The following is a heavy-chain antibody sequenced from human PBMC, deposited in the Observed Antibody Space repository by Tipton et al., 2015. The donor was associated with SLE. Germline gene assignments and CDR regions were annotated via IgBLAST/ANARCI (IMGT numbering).Heavy chain of an antibody. Sequence: TLSLTCTVSGGSISTYYWSWIRQPAGKGLEWIGRLYSTGGSNYNPSLKSRVTMSVDMSKNQFSLKLTSVTAADTAVYYCARGVYDSSGNYYVDYWGQGALVTVSS. V-gene: IGHV4-4*07. CDR2: LYSTGGS. J-gene: IGHJ4*02. CDR1: GGSISTYY. CDR3: ARGVYDSSGNYYVDY. D-gene: IGHD3-22*01.